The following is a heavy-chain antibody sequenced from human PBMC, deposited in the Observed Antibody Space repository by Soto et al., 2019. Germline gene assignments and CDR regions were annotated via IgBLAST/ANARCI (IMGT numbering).Heavy chain of an antibody. CDR1: GYTFTNYW. Sequence: GESLKISCEGSGYTFTNYWIAWVRQMPGKGLEWMGIIFPGDSDTRYSPSFHGQVTISVDKSISIAYLQWSTLKASDTAMYYCARVDKGAFDIRGQVTMVTVSS. V-gene: IGHV5-51*01. J-gene: IGHJ3*02. D-gene: IGHD5-12*01. CDR2: IFPGDSDT. CDR3: ARVDKGAFDI.